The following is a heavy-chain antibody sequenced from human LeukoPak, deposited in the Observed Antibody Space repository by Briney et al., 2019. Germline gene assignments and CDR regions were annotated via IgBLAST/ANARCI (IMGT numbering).Heavy chain of an antibody. J-gene: IGHJ6*02. CDR1: VGSNNSYY. D-gene: IGHD1-20*01. CDR2: IYYSGST. Sequence: SVTLSLTCTVYVGSNNSYYWGWIRPAPGKGVEWIRYIYYSGSTNYNPALKSRVTISVDTSKNQYTLKLSSVTAADTAVYYCARDKTNWYNWNDRRVYGMDVWGQGTTVTVSS. CDR3: ARDKTNWYNWNDRRVYGMDV. V-gene: IGHV4-59*01.